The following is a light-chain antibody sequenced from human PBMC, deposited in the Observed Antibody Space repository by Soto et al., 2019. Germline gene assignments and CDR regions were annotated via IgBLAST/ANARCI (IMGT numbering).Light chain of an antibody. J-gene: IGLJ2*01. CDR2: VGTGGIVG. CDR3: GAEHGSGNNFVRV. V-gene: IGLV9-49*01. Sequence: QSALTQPPSASASLGASVTLTCTLSSGYSNYKVDWYQQRPGKGPRFVMRVGTGGIVGSKGDGIPDRFSVLGSGLNRYLTIKNIQDEDESDYHGGAEHGSGNNFVRVFGGGTKLTVL. CDR1: SGYSNYK.